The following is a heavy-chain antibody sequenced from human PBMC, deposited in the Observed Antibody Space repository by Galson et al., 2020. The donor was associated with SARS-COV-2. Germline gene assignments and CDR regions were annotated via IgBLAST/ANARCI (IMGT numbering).Heavy chain of an antibody. J-gene: IGHJ2*01. CDR2: IYYSGST. CDR1: GGSISSSSYY. CDR3: ARRRVTMIGGGYFDL. V-gene: IGHV4-39*01. D-gene: IGHD3-22*01. Sequence: SETLSLTCTVSGGSISSSSYYWGWIRQPPGKGLEWIGSIYYSGSTYYNPSLKSRVTISVDTSKNQFSLKLSSVTAADTAVYYCARRRVTMIGGGYFDLWGRGTLVTVSS.